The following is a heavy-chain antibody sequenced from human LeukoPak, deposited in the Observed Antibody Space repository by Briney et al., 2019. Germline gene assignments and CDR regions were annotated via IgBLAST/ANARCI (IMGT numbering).Heavy chain of an antibody. CDR3: ARIVGVVAAAGRIGYYYYGMDV. CDR1: GFSLRTSGMC. J-gene: IGHJ6*04. CDR2: TDWDDDK. D-gene: IGHD6-13*01. Sequence: ESGPALLKPTPTLTLTCTFSGFSLRTSGMCVRWIRQPPGKALEWLALTDWDDDKYYSTSLKTRLTISKDTSKNQVVLTMTNMDPVDTATYYCARIVGVVAAAGRIGYYYYGMDVWGKGTTVTVSS. V-gene: IGHV2-70*01.